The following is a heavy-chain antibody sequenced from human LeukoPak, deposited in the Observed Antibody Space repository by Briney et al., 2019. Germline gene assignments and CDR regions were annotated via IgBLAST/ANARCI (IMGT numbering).Heavy chain of an antibody. CDR3: ARGRLVGMTTVTTCDY. CDR2: INRHGNT. CDR1: GEPFSGYY. D-gene: IGHD4-17*01. J-gene: IGHJ4*02. V-gene: IGHV4-34*01. Sequence: SETLSLTCAVSGEPFSGYYWGWIRQPPGKGLELIGEINRHGNTDYNPSLKSRVSMSIDTSKNQFSLKLSSVTAADTAVYYCARGRLVGMTTVTTCDYWGQGTLVTVSS.